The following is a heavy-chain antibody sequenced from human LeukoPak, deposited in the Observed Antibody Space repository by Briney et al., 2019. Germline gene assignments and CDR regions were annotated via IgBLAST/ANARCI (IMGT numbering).Heavy chain of an antibody. Sequence: SQTLSLTCAISGDSVSGNSAAWNWIRQSPSRGLEWLGRTYYRSKWYNDYAVSVKSRITINPDTSKNQFSLQLNSVTPEDTAVYYCARDPRTPTYSSGWPGFDYWGQGTLVTVSS. D-gene: IGHD6-19*01. CDR2: TYYRSKWYN. V-gene: IGHV6-1*01. CDR3: ARDPRTPTYSSGWPGFDY. CDR1: GDSVSGNSAA. J-gene: IGHJ4*02.